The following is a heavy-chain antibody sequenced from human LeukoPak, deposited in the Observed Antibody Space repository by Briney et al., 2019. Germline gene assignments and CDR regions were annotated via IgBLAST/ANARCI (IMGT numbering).Heavy chain of an antibody. V-gene: IGHV3-21*01. CDR3: ARDRSRGLLDAFDI. Sequence: GGSLRLSCAASGFTFSSYSMNWVRQAPGNGLEWVSSISSSSTYIYYADSVKGRFTISRDNAMNSLYLQMNSLRAEDTAVYYCARDRSRGLLDAFDIWGQGTMVTVSS. CDR2: ISSSSTYI. J-gene: IGHJ3*02. CDR1: GFTFSSYS. D-gene: IGHD3-10*01.